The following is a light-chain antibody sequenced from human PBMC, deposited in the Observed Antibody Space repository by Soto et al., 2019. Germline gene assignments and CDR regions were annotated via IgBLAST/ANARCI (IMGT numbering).Light chain of an antibody. CDR1: QIVTSSY. CDR3: QHYGRSPSWP. V-gene: IGKV3-20*01. Sequence: EIVWTQSPGTLSLSPWERVTLSCRASQIVTSSYLAWYQQKPGQAPRLLIYDASNRSTGTPDRFSGSGSVTDFTLTISRLEPEDFAVYYCQHYGRSPSWPFGQGTKVDIK. J-gene: IGKJ1*01. CDR2: DAS.